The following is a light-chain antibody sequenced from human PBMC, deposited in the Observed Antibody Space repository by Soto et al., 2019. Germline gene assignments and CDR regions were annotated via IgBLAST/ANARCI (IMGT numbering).Light chain of an antibody. CDR3: QQRSSWPWT. V-gene: IGKV3-11*01. CDR2: DAS. Sequence: EIVLTQSPATLSLSPGERATLSCRASQRISVYLGWYQQKPGQAPRLLIYDASNRATGIPVRFSGSGSGTDYTLTITNLEPEDFAIYYCQQRSSWPWTFGQGTKVDIK. CDR1: QRISVY. J-gene: IGKJ1*01.